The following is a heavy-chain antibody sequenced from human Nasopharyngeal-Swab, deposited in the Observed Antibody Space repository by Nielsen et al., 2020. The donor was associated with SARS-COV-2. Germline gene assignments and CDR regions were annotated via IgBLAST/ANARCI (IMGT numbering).Heavy chain of an antibody. CDR1: GFTFSSFG. CDR3: ARPLSRDSTWTTEANWFDP. V-gene: IGHV3-30*03. J-gene: IGHJ5*02. Sequence: GGSLRLSCAASGFTFSSFGMHWVRQAPGKGLEWVAFIAHDASNEYYGDSVKGRFTISRDNSENTVYLQMNSLRAEDTALYHCARPLSRDSTWTTEANWFDPWGQGTLVTVSS. D-gene: IGHD6-13*01. CDR2: IAHDASNE.